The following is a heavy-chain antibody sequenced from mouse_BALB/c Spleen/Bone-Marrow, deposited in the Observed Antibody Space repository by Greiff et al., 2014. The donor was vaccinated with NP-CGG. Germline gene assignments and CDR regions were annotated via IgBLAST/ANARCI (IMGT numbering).Heavy chain of an antibody. V-gene: IGHV1-18*01. CDR2: INPYNGGT. Sequence: VQLKESGPELVKPGASMKISCKASGYSFTGYTMNWVKQSHGKNLEWIGLINPYNGGTSYNQKSKGKATLTVDKSSSTAYMELLGLTSEDSAVYYCARGDYYGSSSFAYWGQGTLVTVSA. D-gene: IGHD1-1*01. CDR1: GYSFTGYT. J-gene: IGHJ3*01. CDR3: ARGDYYGSSSFAY.